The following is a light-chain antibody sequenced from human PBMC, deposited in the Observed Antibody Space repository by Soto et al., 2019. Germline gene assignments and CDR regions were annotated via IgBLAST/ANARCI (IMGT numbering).Light chain of an antibody. CDR1: QSISSW. Sequence: DIQITQSPSTLSASVGDRVTITCPASQSISSWLAWYQQKPGKAPKLLIYKASSLQSGVPSRFSGSGSGTEFTLTISSLQPDDFATYYCQQYDSYRTFGQVTKVEIK. CDR3: QQYDSYRT. J-gene: IGKJ1*01. CDR2: KAS. V-gene: IGKV1-5*03.